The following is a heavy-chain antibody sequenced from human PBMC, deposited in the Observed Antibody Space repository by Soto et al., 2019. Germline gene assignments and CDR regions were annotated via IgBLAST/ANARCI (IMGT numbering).Heavy chain of an antibody. CDR2: IYYSGST. Sequence: SETLSLTCTVSGGSISRYYWSWIRQPPGKGLEWIGYIYYSGSTNYNPSLKSRVTISVDTSKNQFSLKLSSVTAADTAVYYCARGDYDFWSGYSPAPSYFDYWGQGTLVTVSS. V-gene: IGHV4-59*01. CDR1: GGSISRYY. D-gene: IGHD3-3*01. J-gene: IGHJ4*02. CDR3: ARGDYDFWSGYSPAPSYFDY.